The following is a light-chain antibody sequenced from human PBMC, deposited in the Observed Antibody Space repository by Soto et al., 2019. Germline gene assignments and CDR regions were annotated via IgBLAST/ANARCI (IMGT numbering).Light chain of an antibody. J-gene: IGKJ1*01. CDR2: GVF. V-gene: IGKV3-20*01. CDR3: HQYGISPRT. Sequence: EVVLTQSPGTLSLSPGERVTLSCRASESRTSNYLAWYKQKPGQAPRLLIYGVFSRATGISDRFSGSGSGTDFTLTISRLEPEDFAVYYCHQYGISPRTFGPGTKVEIK. CDR1: ESRTSNY.